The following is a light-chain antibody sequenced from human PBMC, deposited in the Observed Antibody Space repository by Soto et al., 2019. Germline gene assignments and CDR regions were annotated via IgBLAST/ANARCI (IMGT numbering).Light chain of an antibody. CDR2: SNA. CDR1: GSNIGENA. CDR3: AAWDDSLKAML. V-gene: IGLV1-44*01. Sequence: QAVVTQPPSASGTPGKTVTLSCSGSGSNIGENAVNWYQHLPGTAPQLLIYSNALRPSGVPHRFSGSKSGTAGSLAISGLQSEDEAHYYCAAWDDSLKAMLFGGGTKLTVL. J-gene: IGLJ3*02.